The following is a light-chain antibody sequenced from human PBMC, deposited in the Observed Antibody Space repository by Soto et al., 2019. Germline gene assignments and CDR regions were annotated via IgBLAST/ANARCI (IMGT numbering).Light chain of an antibody. CDR3: QQYYSNPLT. CDR2: WAS. J-gene: IGKJ4*01. V-gene: IGKV4-1*01. Sequence: EIAMTQSPDSLTVSLGERATINCRSSQNVLYSSNNKNYLAWYQQKPGQRPKLLIYWASIRESGVPDRFSGSGSVTDFTLTISNLQAEDVAVYFCQQYYSNPLTFGGGTKVEIK. CDR1: QNVLYSSNNKNY.